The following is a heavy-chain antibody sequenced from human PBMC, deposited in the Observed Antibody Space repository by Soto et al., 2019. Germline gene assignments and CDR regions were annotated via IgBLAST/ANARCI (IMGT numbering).Heavy chain of an antibody. CDR1: GFTFSSYG. J-gene: IGHJ4*02. D-gene: IGHD3-9*01. CDR3: GPKKGKLGYDILTGYYTQKDRLDY. Sequence: GGSLRLSCAASGFTFSSYGMHWVRQAPGKGLEWVAVISYDGSNKYYADSVKGRFTISRDNSKNTLYLQMNSLRAEDTAVYYCGPKKGKLGYDILTGYYTQKDRLDYWGQGTLVTVSS. V-gene: IGHV3-30*03. CDR2: ISYDGSNK.